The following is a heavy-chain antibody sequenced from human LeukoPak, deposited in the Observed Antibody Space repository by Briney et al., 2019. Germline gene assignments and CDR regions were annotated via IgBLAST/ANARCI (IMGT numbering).Heavy chain of an antibody. CDR2: ISGSGGST. Sequence: PGGSLRLSCAASGFTFSSYAMSWVRQAPGKGLEWVSAISGSGGSTYYADSVKGRFTISRDNSKNTLYLQMNSLRAEDTAVYYCARAKPFGYSGYSDAFDIWGQGTMVTVSS. CDR1: GFTFSSYA. V-gene: IGHV3-23*01. CDR3: ARAKPFGYSGYSDAFDI. D-gene: IGHD5-12*01. J-gene: IGHJ3*02.